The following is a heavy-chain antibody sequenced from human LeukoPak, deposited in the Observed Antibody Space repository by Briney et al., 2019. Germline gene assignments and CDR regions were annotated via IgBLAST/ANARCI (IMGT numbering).Heavy chain of an antibody. CDR3: ARGPSNRHFDY. J-gene: IGHJ4*02. D-gene: IGHD2/OR15-2a*01. Sequence: SATLSLTCTVSGGSISSSSYYWGWIRQPPGKGLEWIGSIYYSGSTYYNPSLKSRVTISVDTSKNQFSLKLSSVTAADTAVYYCARGPSNRHFDYWGQGTLVTVSS. CDR1: GGSISSSSYY. CDR2: IYYSGST. V-gene: IGHV4-39*01.